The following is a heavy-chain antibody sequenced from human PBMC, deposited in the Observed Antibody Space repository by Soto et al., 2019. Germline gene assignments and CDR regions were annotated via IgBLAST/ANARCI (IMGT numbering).Heavy chain of an antibody. D-gene: IGHD2-15*01. CDR3: ARVYCSGGSCYGIDY. CDR1: GYTFTSYY. CDR2: INPSGST. Sequence: QVQLVQSGAEVKKPGASVKVSCTASGYTFTSYYMHWVRQAPGQGLEWMGIINPSGSTTYAQKFQGRVTMTRDPSTGTVYMELSSLRSDDTAVYYCARVYCSGGSCYGIDYWGQGTLVTVSS. V-gene: IGHV1-46*01. J-gene: IGHJ4*02.